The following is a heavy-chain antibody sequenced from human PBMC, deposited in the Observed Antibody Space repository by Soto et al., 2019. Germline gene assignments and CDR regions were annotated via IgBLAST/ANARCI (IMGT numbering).Heavy chain of an antibody. V-gene: IGHV4-34*01. CDR2: INHSGST. Sequence: SETLSLTCAVYGGSFTGYYWSWIRQPPGKGLEWIGEINHSGSTNYNPSLKSRVTISVDTSKNQFSLKLSSVTAADTAVYYCARGFGGYCSSTSCSLYYYYYYGMDVWGQGATVTVS. CDR3: ARGFGGYCSSTSCSLYYYYYYGMDV. CDR1: GGSFTGYY. D-gene: IGHD2-2*01. J-gene: IGHJ6*02.